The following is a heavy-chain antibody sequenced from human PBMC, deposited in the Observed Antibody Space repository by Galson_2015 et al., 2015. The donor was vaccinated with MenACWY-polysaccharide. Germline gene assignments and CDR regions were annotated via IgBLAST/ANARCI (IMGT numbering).Heavy chain of an antibody. CDR2: LSPTTGNT. D-gene: IGHD3-10*01. V-gene: IGHV3-23*01. CDR1: GLTFSSYG. Sequence: SLRLSCAGSGLTFSSYGMGWVRQAPGKGLEWVSGLSPTTGNTYYADSVRGRFTISRDNSKNTLYLQMDSLRAEDTALYYCAKGAAHYGSGNYYDYWGQGTQVTVSS. J-gene: IGHJ4*02. CDR3: AKGAAHYGSGNYYDY.